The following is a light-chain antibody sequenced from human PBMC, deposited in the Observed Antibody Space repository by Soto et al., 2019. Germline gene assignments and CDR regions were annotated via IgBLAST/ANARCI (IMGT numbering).Light chain of an antibody. V-gene: IGLV2-8*01. CDR2: EVY. Sequence: QSVLTQPPSASGSPGQSVTISCTGTSSDVGGYNYVSWYQQHPGKAPKLIIYEVYKRPSGVPDRFSGSKFGNTAALTVSGLQAEDEADYYCSSYVGTNSYVFGTGTKVTVL. CDR3: SSYVGTNSYV. J-gene: IGLJ1*01. CDR1: SSDVGGYNY.